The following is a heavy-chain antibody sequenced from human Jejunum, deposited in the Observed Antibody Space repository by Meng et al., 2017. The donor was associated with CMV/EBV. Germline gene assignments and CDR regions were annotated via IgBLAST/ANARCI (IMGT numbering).Heavy chain of an antibody. CDR3: ARGPWGFDL. J-gene: IGHJ4*02. CDR1: GYTFNHFY. V-gene: IGHV1-2*02. CDR2: VNPNNGGT. D-gene: IGHD7-27*01. Sequence: VSCKASGYTFNHFYWHWGRQAPGQGLEWMGWVNPNNGGTDYAQKFQGRVIMTSDTSISTVYMELSRLTFDDTAVYYCARGPWGFDLWGQGTLVTVSS.